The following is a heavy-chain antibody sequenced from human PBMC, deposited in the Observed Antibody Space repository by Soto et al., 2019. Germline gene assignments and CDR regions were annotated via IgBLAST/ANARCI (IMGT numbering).Heavy chain of an antibody. CDR3: DGQVHPGYSSD. CDR2: INPTSEYT. D-gene: IGHD2-15*01. V-gene: IGHV1-8*01. Sequence: ASVKVSCKASGYTFTSYDINWVRQAPGQGLEWVGWINPTSEYTAHAQKFQGRVTLTREISTATAYMELSSLTSEDTAVYFCDGQVHPGYSSDWGPGTQVTVSS. CDR1: GYTFTSYD. J-gene: IGHJ4*02.